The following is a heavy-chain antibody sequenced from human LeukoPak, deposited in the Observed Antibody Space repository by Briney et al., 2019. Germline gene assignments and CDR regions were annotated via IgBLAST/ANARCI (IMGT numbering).Heavy chain of an antibody. J-gene: IGHJ3*02. Sequence: ASVKVSCKASGYTFTGYYMHWVRQAPGQGLEWMGWINPNSGGTNYAQRFQGRVTMTRDTSISTAYMELSRLRSDDTAVYYCAREWYRDIVASDIWGQGTMVTVSS. CDR1: GYTFTGYY. CDR3: AREWYRDIVASDI. D-gene: IGHD5-12*01. CDR2: INPNSGGT. V-gene: IGHV1-2*02.